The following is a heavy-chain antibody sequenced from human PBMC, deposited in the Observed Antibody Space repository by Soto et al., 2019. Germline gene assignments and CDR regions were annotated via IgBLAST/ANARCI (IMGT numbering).Heavy chain of an antibody. CDR3: AKATATSGGAFEI. CDR2: ILVGGSP. Sequence: GGSLRLSCAVSGFICSSYDVSWVRQAPGKGLEWVSTILVGGSPHYEDSVKGRFTISRDTSKNTVYLQMNSLTAGDTAVYYCAKATATSGGAFEIYGQGAMVPVSS. J-gene: IGHJ3*02. D-gene: IGHD1-1*01. CDR1: GFICSSYD. V-gene: IGHV3-23*01.